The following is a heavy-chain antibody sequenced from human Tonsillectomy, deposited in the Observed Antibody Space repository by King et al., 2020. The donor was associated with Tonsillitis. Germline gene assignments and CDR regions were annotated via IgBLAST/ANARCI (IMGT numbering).Heavy chain of an antibody. CDR3: AYRAGRGGQLVKVSMDV. CDR1: GFTFSSYG. CDR2: ISYDGSNK. Sequence: VQLVESGGGVVQPGRSLRLSSAASGFTFSSYGMHWVRQAPGKGLEWVAVISYDGSNKYYADSVKGRFTISRDNSKNTLYLQRNSLRAEDTAVYYCAYRAGRGGQLVKVSMDVWGKGPTVTVSS. D-gene: IGHD6-6*01. J-gene: IGHJ6*03. V-gene: IGHV3-30*03.